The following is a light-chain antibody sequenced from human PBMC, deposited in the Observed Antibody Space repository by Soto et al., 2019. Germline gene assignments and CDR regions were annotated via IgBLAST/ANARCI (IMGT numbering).Light chain of an antibody. J-gene: IGKJ4*01. CDR1: QSVSSSY. V-gene: IGKV3-20*01. CDR2: GAS. CDR3: QQYGSSPPSLT. Sequence: EIVLTQSPGTLSLSRGERATLSCRASQSVSSSYLAWYQQKPGQAPRLLIYGASSRATGIPDRFSGSGSGTDFAVTISRLEPEDFAVYYFQQYGSSPPSLTFGGGTKVEIK.